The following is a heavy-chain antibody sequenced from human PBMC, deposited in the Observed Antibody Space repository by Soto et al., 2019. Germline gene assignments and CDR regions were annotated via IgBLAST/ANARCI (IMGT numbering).Heavy chain of an antibody. CDR1: GYSFTSYG. J-gene: IGHJ3*02. D-gene: IGHD1-1*01. Sequence: ASVKVSCKASGYSFTSYGISWVRQAPGQGLEWMGWISAYNGNTNYAQKLQGRVTITTDTSTSTAYMELSSLRSEVTAVYYCAGYRGAFYIWGRGTMVIVSS. CDR3: AGYRGAFYI. CDR2: ISAYNGNT. V-gene: IGHV1-18*01.